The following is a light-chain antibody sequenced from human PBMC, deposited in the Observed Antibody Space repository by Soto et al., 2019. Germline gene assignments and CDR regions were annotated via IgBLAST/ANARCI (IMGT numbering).Light chain of an antibody. CDR1: QSVSSY. Sequence: EIVLTQSPATLSLSPGARAPLSCRASQSVSSYLAWYQQKPGQAPRLLIYDASSRATGIPDNFSGSGSGTDFTLTISRLEPEDFATYYCQQLKSYPITFGQGTRLEIK. CDR2: DAS. V-gene: IGKV3-11*01. J-gene: IGKJ5*01. CDR3: QQLKSYPIT.